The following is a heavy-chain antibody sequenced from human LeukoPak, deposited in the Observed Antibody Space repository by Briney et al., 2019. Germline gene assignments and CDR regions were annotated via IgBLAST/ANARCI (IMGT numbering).Heavy chain of an antibody. J-gene: IGHJ4*02. CDR3: ARGRFGELIDY. CDR2: INSDGSST. Sequence: GGSLRLSCAASGFTFSSYWMHWVRQAPGKGLVWVSRINSDGSSTSYADSVKGRFTISRDNAKNTLYLQMNSLRAEDTAVYYCARGRFGELIDYWGQGTLVTVSS. V-gene: IGHV3-74*01. D-gene: IGHD3-10*01. CDR1: GFTFSSYW.